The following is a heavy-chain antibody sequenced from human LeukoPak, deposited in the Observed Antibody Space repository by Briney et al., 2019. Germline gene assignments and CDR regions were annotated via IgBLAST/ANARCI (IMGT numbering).Heavy chain of an antibody. V-gene: IGHV1-18*01. CDR3: ARDHHYYDSTGYFGY. J-gene: IGHJ4*02. CDR2: ISINNGNT. Sequence: ASVKVSCKASGCTFANYGISWVRQAPGHGLEWMGWISINNGNTKYAQKFQGRVTVTTDTSTSTAYMELRSLTSDDTAVYYCARDHHYYDSTGYFGYWGQGTLVTVSS. D-gene: IGHD3-22*01. CDR1: GCTFANYG.